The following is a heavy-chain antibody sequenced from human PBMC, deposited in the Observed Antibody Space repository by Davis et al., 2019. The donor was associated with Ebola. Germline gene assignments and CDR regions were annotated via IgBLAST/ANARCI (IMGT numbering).Heavy chain of an antibody. J-gene: IGHJ2*01. D-gene: IGHD2-15*01. CDR3: ARDAGYCSGGSCYSRRGHFDL. Sequence: AASVKVSCKASGYTFSSYSGLTWVRQAPGQGLEWMGWVNSYNGHTDYAQKIQGRVTMTIDTSTNTAYMELRSLRPDDTAVYYCARDAGYCSGGSCYSRRGHFDLWGRGTLVTVSS. CDR1: GYTFSSYSG. V-gene: IGHV1-18*01. CDR2: VNSYNGHT.